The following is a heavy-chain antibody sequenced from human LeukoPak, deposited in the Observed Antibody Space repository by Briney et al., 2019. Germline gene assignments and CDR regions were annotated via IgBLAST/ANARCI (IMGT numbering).Heavy chain of an antibody. V-gene: IGHV4-4*07. D-gene: IGHD4-17*01. CDR1: GGSISSYY. Sequence: SETPSLTCTVSGGSISSYYWSWIRQPAGKGLGWIGRIYPSGSTIYNPSLKSRVTMSIDTSKNQFSLKLNSVTAADTAVYYCARVSYGDYDLAFDIWGQGTMVTVSS. CDR2: IYPSGST. J-gene: IGHJ3*02. CDR3: ARVSYGDYDLAFDI.